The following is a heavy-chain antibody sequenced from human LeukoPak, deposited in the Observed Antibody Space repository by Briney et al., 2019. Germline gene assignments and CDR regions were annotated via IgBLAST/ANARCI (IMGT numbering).Heavy chain of an antibody. CDR1: GFTFSSYA. Sequence: GGSLRLSCAASGFTFSSYAMHWVRQAPGKGLEWVAVISYDGSNKYYADSVKGRFTISRDNSKNTLYLQMNSLRAEDTAVYYCARLGIRDYYYMDVWGKGTTVTVSS. V-gene: IGHV3-30*04. CDR3: ARLGIRDYYYMDV. J-gene: IGHJ6*03. D-gene: IGHD1-26*01. CDR2: ISYDGSNK.